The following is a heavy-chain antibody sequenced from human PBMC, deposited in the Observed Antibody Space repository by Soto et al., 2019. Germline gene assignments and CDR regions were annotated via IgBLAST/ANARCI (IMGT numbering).Heavy chain of an antibody. CDR3: ARWPQLEPRFDY. D-gene: IGHD1-1*01. Sequence: SETLSLTCTVSGGSISSGGYYWIWIRQHPGKGLEWIGYIYYSGSTYYNPSLKSRVTISVDTSKNQFSLKLSSVTAADTAVYYCARWPQLEPRFDYWGQGTLVTVS. V-gene: IGHV4-31*03. CDR2: IYYSGST. CDR1: GGSISSGGYY. J-gene: IGHJ4*02.